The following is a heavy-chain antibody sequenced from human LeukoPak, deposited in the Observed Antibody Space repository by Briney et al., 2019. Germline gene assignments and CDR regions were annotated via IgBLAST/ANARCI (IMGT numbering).Heavy chain of an antibody. CDR1: GFTVSSNY. V-gene: IGHV3-53*05. Sequence: GGSLILSCAASGFTVSSNYMSWVRQAPGKGLEWVSVIYSGGSTYYADSVKGRFTISRDNSKNTLYLQMNSLRAEDTAVYYCARDTRYFDWLLTSYGMDVWGQGTTVTVSS. CDR3: ARDTRYFDWLLTSYGMDV. D-gene: IGHD3-9*01. J-gene: IGHJ6*02. CDR2: IYSGGST.